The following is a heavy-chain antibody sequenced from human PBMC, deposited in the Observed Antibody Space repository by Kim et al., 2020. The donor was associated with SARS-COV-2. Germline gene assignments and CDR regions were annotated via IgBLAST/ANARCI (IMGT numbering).Heavy chain of an antibody. J-gene: IGHJ4*02. D-gene: IGHD6-13*01. CDR3: ARVPVGASSWYYFDS. Sequence: VSREGRVTISRDNSENSLYLEMNSLSADDTAVYYCARVPVGASSWYYFDSWGQGTLVTVSS. V-gene: IGHV3-11*05.